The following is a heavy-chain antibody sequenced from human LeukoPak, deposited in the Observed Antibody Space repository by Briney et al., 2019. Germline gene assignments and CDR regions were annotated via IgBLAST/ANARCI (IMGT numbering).Heavy chain of an antibody. CDR2: IYYTGTT. CDR3: ARDLDYYYFDS. CDR1: GGSVSGGFYY. V-gene: IGHV4-61*01. D-gene: IGHD3-10*01. J-gene: IGHJ5*01. Sequence: SETLSLTCTVSGGSVSGGFYYWSWIRQPPGRGLEWIGYIYYTGTTNYNPSLESRVTISVDTSKNQFSLKLSSVTAADAAVYYCARDLDYYYFDSWGQGTLVTVSS.